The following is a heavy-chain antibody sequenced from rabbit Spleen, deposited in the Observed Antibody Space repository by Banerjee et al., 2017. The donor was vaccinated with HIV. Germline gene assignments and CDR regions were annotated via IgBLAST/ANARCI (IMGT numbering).Heavy chain of an antibody. V-gene: IGHV1S45*01. D-gene: IGHD2-1*01. CDR3: ARGVYDDYDTYYFDL. CDR1: GFSFSTSYW. CDR2: PDGGTSDTT. J-gene: IGHJ4*01. Sequence: QEQLVESGGGLVKPEGSLKLSCTASGFSFSTSYWICWVRQAPGKGLEWIACPDGGTSDTTYYANWAKGRFTFSKTSSTTVTLQVTSLTAADTATYFCARGVYDDYDTYYFDLWGQGTLVTVS.